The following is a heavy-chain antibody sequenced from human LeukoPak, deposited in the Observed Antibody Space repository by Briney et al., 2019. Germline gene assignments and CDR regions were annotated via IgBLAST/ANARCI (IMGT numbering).Heavy chain of an antibody. V-gene: IGHV1-46*01. CDR2: INPSGGST. D-gene: IGHD1-26*01. J-gene: IGHJ5*02. CDR1: GYTFTSYY. Sequence: PLASVKVSCKASGYTFTSYYMHWVRQAPGQGLEWMGIINPSGGSTSYAQKFQGRVTMTRDMSTSTVYMELSSLRSEDTAVYYCARDWEGDWFDPWGQGTLVTVSS. CDR3: ARDWEGDWFDP.